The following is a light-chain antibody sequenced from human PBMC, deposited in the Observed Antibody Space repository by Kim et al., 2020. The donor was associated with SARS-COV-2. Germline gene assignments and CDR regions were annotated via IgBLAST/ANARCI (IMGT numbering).Light chain of an antibody. CDR1: EIVRDNY. CDR3: QHYGTAPLT. J-gene: IGKJ4*01. Sequence: SPGERGTLACGASEIVRDNYLAWYQQKPGQAPRLLIYGASSRSAGIPDRFSGSGSGTDFTLTINRLEPSDSAVYYCQHYGTAPLTFGGGTKMDIK. V-gene: IGKV3-20*01. CDR2: GAS.